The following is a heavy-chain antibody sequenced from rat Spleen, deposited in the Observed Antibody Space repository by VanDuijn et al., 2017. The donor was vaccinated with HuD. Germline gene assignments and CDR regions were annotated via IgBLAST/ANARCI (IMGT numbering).Heavy chain of an antibody. CDR3: VSHGARISRFAY. Sequence: EVQLVESGGGLVQPGMSLKLSCKASGFTFSDYAMAWVRQAPKKGLEWVATIIYDGSFTYYGDSVKGRFTISRDNTKSTLYLQMDSLRSEDTATYYCVSHGARISRFAYWGQGTLVTVSS. V-gene: IGHV5-7*01. CDR2: IIYDGSFT. CDR1: GFTFSDYA. D-gene: IGHD2-7*01. J-gene: IGHJ3*01.